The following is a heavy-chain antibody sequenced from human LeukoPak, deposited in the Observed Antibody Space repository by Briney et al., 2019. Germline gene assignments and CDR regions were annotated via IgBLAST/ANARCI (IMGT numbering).Heavy chain of an antibody. CDR1: GYTFTGYY. CDR2: INPNSGGT. Sequence: ASVTVSCKASGYTFTGYYMHWVRQAPGQGLEWMGWINPNSGGTNYAQKFQGRVTMTRDTSISTAYMELSRLRSDDTAVYYCARLSLWSGYYLFDPWSQGTLVTVSS. J-gene: IGHJ5*02. CDR3: ARLSLWSGYYLFDP. D-gene: IGHD3-3*01. V-gene: IGHV1-2*02.